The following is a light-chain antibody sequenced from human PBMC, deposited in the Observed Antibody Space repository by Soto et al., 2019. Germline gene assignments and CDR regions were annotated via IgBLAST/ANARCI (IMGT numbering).Light chain of an antibody. CDR1: QDISNY. CDR2: AAS. V-gene: IGKV1-27*01. J-gene: IGKJ1*01. CDR3: QKYNSAPGT. Sequence: DIQMTQSPSSLSASVGDRVTITCRASQDISNYLAWYQQKPGKVPRLLIYAASTLQSGVPSRFSGSGSGTDFTLTISSLQPEDVATSYCQKYNSAPGTFGQGTKVEIK.